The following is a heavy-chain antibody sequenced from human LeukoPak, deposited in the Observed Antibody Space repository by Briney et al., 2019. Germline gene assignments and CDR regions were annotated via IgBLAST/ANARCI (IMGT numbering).Heavy chain of an antibody. CDR2: ISGSGTST. J-gene: IGHJ4*02. CDR1: GFTFRTFG. D-gene: IGHD2-2*01. CDR3: AALKYVAC. V-gene: IGHV3-23*01. Sequence: GGSLRLSCAVSGFTFRTFGMSWVRQAPGKGLEWVSAISGSGTSTYYADSVKGRFTISRDNSKNTLYLQMNSLRAEDTAVYYCAALKYVACWGQGTLVTVSS.